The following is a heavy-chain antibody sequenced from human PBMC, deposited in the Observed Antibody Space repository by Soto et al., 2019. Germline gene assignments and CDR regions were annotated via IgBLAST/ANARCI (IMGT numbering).Heavy chain of an antibody. Sequence: GTSVKVSCTACGYTFTGYYMHWVRQAPGQGLEWMGWINPNSGGTNYAQKFQGWVTMTRDTSISTAYMELSRLRSDDTAVYYCARDGMWVGATTYYFDYWGQGTLVTVSS. CDR1: GYTFTGYY. D-gene: IGHD1-26*01. V-gene: IGHV1-2*04. CDR2: INPNSGGT. J-gene: IGHJ4*02. CDR3: ARDGMWVGATTYYFDY.